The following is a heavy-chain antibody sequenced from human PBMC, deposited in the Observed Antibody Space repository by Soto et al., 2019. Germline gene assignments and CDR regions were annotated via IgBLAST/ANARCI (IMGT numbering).Heavy chain of an antibody. J-gene: IGHJ4*02. V-gene: IGHV1-69*13. Sequence: VASVKVSCKASGGTFSSYAISWVRQAPGQGLEWMGGIIPIFGTANYAQKFQGRVTITADESTSTAYMELSSLRSEDTAVYYCARDLDPYYYDSSGSGIFDYWGQGTLVTVSS. CDR1: GGTFSSYA. CDR3: ARDLDPYYYDSSGSGIFDY. CDR2: IIPIFGTA. D-gene: IGHD3-22*01.